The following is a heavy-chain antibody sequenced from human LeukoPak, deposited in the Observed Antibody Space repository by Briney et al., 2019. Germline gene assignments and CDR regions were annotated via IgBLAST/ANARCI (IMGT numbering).Heavy chain of an antibody. D-gene: IGHD3-22*01. CDR3: AREYYYDSSGP. V-gene: IGHV3-7*01. CDR1: GFTFSSYW. Sequence: GGSLRLSCAASGFTFSSYWMSWVRQAPGKGLEWVANIKQDGSEKYYVDSVKGRFTISRDNAKNSLYLQMNSLRAEDTAVYHCAREYYYDSSGPWGQGTLVTVSS. J-gene: IGHJ5*02. CDR2: IKQDGSEK.